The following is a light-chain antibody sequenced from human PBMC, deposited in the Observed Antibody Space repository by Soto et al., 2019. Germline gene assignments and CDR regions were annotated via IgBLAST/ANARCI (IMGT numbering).Light chain of an antibody. CDR1: SSDVGAHNF. J-gene: IGLJ1*01. CDR2: EVS. V-gene: IGLV2-8*01. Sequence: QSALTQPPSASGSPGQSVTISCTGTSSDVGAHNFVSWHQQHPGKAPQLMVYEVSKRPSGVPDRFSGSKSGNTASLTVSGLQAEDEAEYYCSSYAGSNNYVFGPGTKVTVL. CDR3: SSYAGSNNYV.